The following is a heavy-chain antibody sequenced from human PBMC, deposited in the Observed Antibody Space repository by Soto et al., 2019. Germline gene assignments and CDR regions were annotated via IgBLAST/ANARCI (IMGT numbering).Heavy chain of an antibody. CDR3: AHTPYNSGWSHFDY. J-gene: IGHJ4*02. D-gene: IGHD6-19*01. V-gene: IGHV2-5*02. CDR1: GFSLSTTGAA. Sequence: QITLKESGPTLVKPTQTLTLTCTFSGFSLSTTGAAVGWIRQPPGKALEWLAIIYWDDDKRYSPSLKTRLTITKDTPKNPVVLTMTNMDPEDTATYYCAHTPYNSGWSHFDYWGQGTLVTVSA. CDR2: IYWDDDK.